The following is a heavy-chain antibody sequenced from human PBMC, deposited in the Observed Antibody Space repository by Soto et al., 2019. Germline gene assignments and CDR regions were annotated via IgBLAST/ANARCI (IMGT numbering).Heavy chain of an antibody. CDR1: GASIRSTDYY. D-gene: IGHD4-17*01. CDR2: VYYTGST. Sequence: SETLSLTCTVSGASIRSTDYYWSWIRQAPGKGLEWIGYVYYTGSTNYNPSLKSRVTISVDTSKNQFSLKLSSVTAADTAVYYCARDSVDYPSKDFDYWGQGTLVTVSS. CDR3: ARDSVDYPSKDFDY. V-gene: IGHV4-30-4*01. J-gene: IGHJ4*02.